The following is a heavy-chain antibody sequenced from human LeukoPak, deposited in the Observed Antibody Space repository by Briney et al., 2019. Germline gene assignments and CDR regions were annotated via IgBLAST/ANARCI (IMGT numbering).Heavy chain of an antibody. J-gene: IGHJ5*02. CDR3: ARARKISKQWLVNNWFDP. Sequence: NTSQTLSLTCTVSGGSISSGDYYWSWIRQPPGKGLEWIGYTYYSGSTNYNPSLKSRVTISVDTSKNQFSLKLSSVTAADTAVYYCARARKISKQWLVNNWFDPWGQGTLVTVSS. V-gene: IGHV4-61*08. CDR2: TYYSGST. D-gene: IGHD6-19*01. CDR1: GGSISSGDYY.